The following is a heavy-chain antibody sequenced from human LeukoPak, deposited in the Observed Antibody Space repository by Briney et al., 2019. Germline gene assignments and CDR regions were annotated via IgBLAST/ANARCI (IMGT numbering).Heavy chain of an antibody. J-gene: IGHJ4*02. Sequence: GGSLRLSCAAYGFTFGRYVMHWVRQPPGQGLEWVAFIWYDGSHKDYADSVKGRFTISGDNSKNTLFLQMNSLRAEDTAVYFCARGRGDCSTTSCYIDYWGQGSLVTVSS. D-gene: IGHD2-2*01. CDR2: IWYDGSHK. CDR3: ARGRGDCSTTSCYIDY. V-gene: IGHV3-33*01. CDR1: GFTFGRYV.